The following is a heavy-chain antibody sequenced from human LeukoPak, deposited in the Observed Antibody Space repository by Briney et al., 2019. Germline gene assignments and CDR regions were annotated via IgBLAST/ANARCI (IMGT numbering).Heavy chain of an antibody. V-gene: IGHV1-18*01. D-gene: IGHD3-22*01. CDR2: ISGYNGNT. J-gene: IGHJ4*02. CDR3: ARDRHRRHYYGSSLHPPLDY. CDR1: GYTFTNFG. Sequence: ASVKVSCKASGYTFTNFGISWVRQAPGQGLEWMGWISGYNGNTNYAQKLQGRVTMTTDTSTSTAYMDLRSLRSDDTAVYYCARDRHRRHYYGSSLHPPLDYWGQGTLVTVSS.